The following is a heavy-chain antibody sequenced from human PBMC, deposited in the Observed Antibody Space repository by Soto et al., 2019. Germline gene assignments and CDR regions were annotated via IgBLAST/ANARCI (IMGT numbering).Heavy chain of an antibody. CDR2: LHYSGST. Sequence: QVQLQESGPGLVKTSPTLSLTCTVSGGSISSGGYYWSWLRQHPGKGLGWIGYLHYSGSTYYNPTLKRRVTISVDTSKNQCSLNLSSVTAADTAVYYCARNEPGSSSWLNFDYWGQGTLVTVSS. CDR3: ARNEPGSSSWLNFDY. D-gene: IGHD6-13*01. CDR1: GGSISSGGYY. V-gene: IGHV4-31*03. J-gene: IGHJ4*02.